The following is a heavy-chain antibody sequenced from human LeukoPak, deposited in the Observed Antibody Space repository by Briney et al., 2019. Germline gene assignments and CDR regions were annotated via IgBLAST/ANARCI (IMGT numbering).Heavy chain of an antibody. Sequence: KPSETRSLTCAVYGGSFSGYYWSWIRQPPGKGLEWIGEINHSGSTNYNPSLKSRVTISVDTSKNQFSLRLSSVTAADTAVYYCARGRPRGRGATANNWFDPWGQGTLVTVSS. CDR2: INHSGST. J-gene: IGHJ5*02. CDR3: ARGRPRGRGATANNWFDP. CDR1: GGSFSGYY. V-gene: IGHV4-34*01. D-gene: IGHD1-26*01.